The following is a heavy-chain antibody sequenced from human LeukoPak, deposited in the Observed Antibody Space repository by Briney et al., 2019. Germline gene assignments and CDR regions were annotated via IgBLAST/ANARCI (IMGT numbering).Heavy chain of an antibody. CDR3: AKDDRFGGNFDY. J-gene: IGHJ4*02. D-gene: IGHD3-16*01. V-gene: IGHV3-23*01. CDR2: ISGSGGST. Sequence: GGSLRLSCAASGFTFSSYAMSWVRRAPGKGLEWVSAISGSGGSTYYADSVKGRFTISRDNSKNTLYLQMNSLRAEDTAVYYCAKDDRFGGNFDYWGQGTLVTVSS. CDR1: GFTFSSYA.